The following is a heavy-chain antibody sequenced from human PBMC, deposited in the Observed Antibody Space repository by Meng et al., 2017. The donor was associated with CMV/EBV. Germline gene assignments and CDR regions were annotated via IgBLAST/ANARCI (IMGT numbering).Heavy chain of an antibody. Sequence: LTGAASGFTFSDFYMSWIRQAPGKGLEWVSYISSSGSTIYYADSVKGRFTISRDNAKNSLYLQMNSLRAEDTAVYYCARLRFYYGSGSYYKGIYFDYWGQGTLVTVSS. CDR2: ISSSGSTI. J-gene: IGHJ4*02. CDR3: ARLRFYYGSGSYYKGIYFDY. V-gene: IGHV3-11*04. D-gene: IGHD3-10*01. CDR1: GFTFSDFY.